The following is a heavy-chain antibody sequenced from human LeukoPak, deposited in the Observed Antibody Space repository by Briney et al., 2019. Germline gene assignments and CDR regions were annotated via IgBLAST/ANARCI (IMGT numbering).Heavy chain of an antibody. V-gene: IGHV3-7*01. CDR2: IRRDGSEK. D-gene: IGHD5-18*01. Sequence: PGGSLRLSCAASGFRFSDYWMNWVRQAPGKGLEWVANIRRDGSEKNYVDSVRGRFTISRDNADSSLYLQMNSLRAEDTAVYYCARRGRRTAMSYDYWGQGTLVTVSS. CDR1: GFRFSDYW. CDR3: ARRGRRTAMSYDY. J-gene: IGHJ4*02.